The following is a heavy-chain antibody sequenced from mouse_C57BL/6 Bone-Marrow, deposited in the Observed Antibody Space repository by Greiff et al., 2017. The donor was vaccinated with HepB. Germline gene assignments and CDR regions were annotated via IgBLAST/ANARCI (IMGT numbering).Heavy chain of an antibody. CDR3: ARVTTVGYFDV. CDR2: IHPNSGST. V-gene: IGHV1-64*01. Sequence: QVQLQQPGAELVKPGASVKLSCKASGYTFTSYWMHWVKQRPGQGLEWIGMIHPNSGSTNYNEKFKSKATLTVDKSSSTAYMQLSSLTSEDSAVDYCARVTTVGYFDVWGTGTTVTVSS. CDR1: GYTFTSYW. D-gene: IGHD1-1*01. J-gene: IGHJ1*03.